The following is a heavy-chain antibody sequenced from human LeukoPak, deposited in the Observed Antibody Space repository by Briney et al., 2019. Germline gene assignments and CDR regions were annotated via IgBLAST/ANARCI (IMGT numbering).Heavy chain of an antibody. CDR1: GDSISTYY. D-gene: IGHD6-19*01. V-gene: IGHV4-59*13. J-gene: IGHJ4*02. Sequence: SETLSLTCTVSGDSISTYYWGWIRQPPGKGLEWIGYVYYSGSTNYNPSLKSRVTISLDMSNNQFSLKLSSVTAADTAVYYCAREGDGGWTGDGSYFAYWGQGALVTVSS. CDR3: AREGDGGWTGDGSYFAY. CDR2: VYYSGST.